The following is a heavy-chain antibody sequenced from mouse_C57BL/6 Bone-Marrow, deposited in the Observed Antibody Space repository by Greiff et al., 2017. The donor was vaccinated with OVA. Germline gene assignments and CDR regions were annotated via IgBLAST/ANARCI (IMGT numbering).Heavy chain of an antibody. J-gene: IGHJ3*01. V-gene: IGHV1-72*01. D-gene: IGHD2-4*01. Sequence: QVQLQQSGAELVKPGASVKLSCTASGYTFTSYWMHWVQQRPGRGLEWIGRIGPNSGGTKYNEKFKSKATLTVDKPSSTSYMQLIRLTSKDSAVYVCASSNYDYDDGVFADWGQGTLVTVSA. CDR3: ASSNYDYDDGVFAD. CDR1: GYTFTSYW. CDR2: IGPNSGGT.